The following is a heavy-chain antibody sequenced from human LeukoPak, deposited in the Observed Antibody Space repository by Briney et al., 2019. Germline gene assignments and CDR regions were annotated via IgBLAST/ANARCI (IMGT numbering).Heavy chain of an antibody. D-gene: IGHD6-13*01. J-gene: IGHJ6*02. Sequence: PGGSPRLSCAASGFTFSSYWMSWVRQAPGKGLEWVANIKQDGSEKYYVDSVKGRFTISRDNAKNSLYLQMNSLRAEDTAVYYCARDMRAAAANRYYYYGMDVWGQGTTVTVSS. V-gene: IGHV3-7*01. CDR1: GFTFSSYW. CDR2: IKQDGSEK. CDR3: ARDMRAAAANRYYYYGMDV.